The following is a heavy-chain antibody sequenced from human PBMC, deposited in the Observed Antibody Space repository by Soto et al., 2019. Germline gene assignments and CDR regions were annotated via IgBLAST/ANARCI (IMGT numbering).Heavy chain of an antibody. V-gene: IGHV3-15*01. CDR2: IKSKTDGGTT. D-gene: IGHD3-3*01. CDR3: TTEPRNYDFWSGYHPIPGLDY. Sequence: GGSLRLSCAASGFTFSNAWMSWVRQAPGKGLEWVGRIKSKTDGGTTDYAAPVKGRFTISRDDSKNTLYPQMNSLKTEDTAVYYCTTEPRNYDFWSGYHPIPGLDYWGQGTLVTVSS. CDR1: GFTFSNAW. J-gene: IGHJ4*02.